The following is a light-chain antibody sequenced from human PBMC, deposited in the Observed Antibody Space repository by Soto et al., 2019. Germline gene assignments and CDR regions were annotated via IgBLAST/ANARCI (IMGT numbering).Light chain of an antibody. CDR3: EQYGGSPLS. V-gene: IGKV3-20*01. CDR1: QSLGSRK. CDR2: AAS. J-gene: IGKJ3*01. Sequence: EIVLTQSPGTLSLSPGERATLSLRASQSLGSRKLAWYQQKPGQAPRLLIHAASTRATGIPDRFSGSGSGTDFTLTISRLEHEDFAVYFCEQYGGSPLSFGPGTKVDVK.